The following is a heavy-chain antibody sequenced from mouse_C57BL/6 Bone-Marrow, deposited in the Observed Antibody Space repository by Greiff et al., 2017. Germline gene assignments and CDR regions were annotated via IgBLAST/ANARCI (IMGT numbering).Heavy chain of an antibody. CDR1: GFTFSSYA. CDR2: ISDGGSYT. Sequence: EVHLVESGGGLVKPGGSLKLSCAASGFTFSSYAMSWVRQTPEKRLEWVATISDGGSYTYYPDNVKGRFTISRDNAKNNLYLQMSHLKSEDTAMYYCARPDSSGPSFDYWGQGTTLTVSS. CDR3: ARPDSSGPSFDY. J-gene: IGHJ2*01. V-gene: IGHV5-4*01. D-gene: IGHD3-2*02.